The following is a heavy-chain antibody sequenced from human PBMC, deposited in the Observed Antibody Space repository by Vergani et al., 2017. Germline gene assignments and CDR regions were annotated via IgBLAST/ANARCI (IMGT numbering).Heavy chain of an antibody. J-gene: IGHJ3*02. CDR3: ARLGDGYYYHGFDI. CDR2: IFPGDSQI. V-gene: IGHV5-51*01. D-gene: IGHD3-3*01. Sequence: EVQLVQSGAEVKKPGESLKISCKGSGYNYNNAWIGWVRQMPGRGLEWMGLIFPGDSQIRSSLSFQGRVTISADKSISTAYLQWYSLQASDTAMYYCARLGDGYYYHGFDIWGQGTAVTVSS. CDR1: GYNYNNAW.